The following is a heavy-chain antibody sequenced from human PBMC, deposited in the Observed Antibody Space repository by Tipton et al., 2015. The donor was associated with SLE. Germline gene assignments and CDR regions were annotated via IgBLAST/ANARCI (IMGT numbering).Heavy chain of an antibody. V-gene: IGHV4-59*01. CDR3: ARGLGGEGAFDI. CDR2: IYYSGST. D-gene: IGHD2-21*01. CDR1: GGSISSYY. J-gene: IGHJ3*02. Sequence: TLSLTCTVSGGSISSYYWSWIRQPPGKGLEWIGYIYYSGSTNYNPSLKSRVTISVDTSKNQFSLKLSSVTAADTAVYYCARGLGGEGAFDIWDQGTMVTVSS.